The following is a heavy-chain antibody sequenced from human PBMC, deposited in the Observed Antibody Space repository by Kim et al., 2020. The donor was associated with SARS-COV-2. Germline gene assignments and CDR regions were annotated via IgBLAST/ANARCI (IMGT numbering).Heavy chain of an antibody. CDR3: ARDETDGSGRPDY. CDR1: GFTFSSYA. V-gene: IGHV3-30*04. J-gene: IGHJ4*02. D-gene: IGHD3-10*01. Sequence: GGSLRLSCAASGFTFSSYAMHWVRQAPGKGLEWVAVISYDGSNKYYADSVKGRFTISRDNSKNTLYLQMNSLRAEDTAVYYCARDETDGSGRPDYWGQGTLVTVSS. CDR2: ISYDGSNK.